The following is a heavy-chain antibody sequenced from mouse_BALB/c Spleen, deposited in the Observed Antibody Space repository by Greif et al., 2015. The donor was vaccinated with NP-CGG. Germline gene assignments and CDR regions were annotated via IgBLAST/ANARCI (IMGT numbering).Heavy chain of an antibody. J-gene: IGHJ4*01. D-gene: IGHD2-4*01. V-gene: IGHV3-2*02. CDR1: GYSITSDYA. Sequence: EVKLQESGPGLVKPSQSLSLTCTVTGYSITSDYAWNWIRQFPGNKLEWMGYISYSGSTSYNPSLKSRISITRDTSKNQFFLQLNSVTTEDTATYYCARDYDYAMDYWGQGTSVTVSS. CDR2: ISYSGST. CDR3: ARDYDYAMDY.